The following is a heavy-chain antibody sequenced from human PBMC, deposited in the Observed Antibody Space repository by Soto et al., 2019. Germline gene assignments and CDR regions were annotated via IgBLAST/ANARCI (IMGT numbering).Heavy chain of an antibody. CDR2: IYYSGST. D-gene: IGHD6-13*01. J-gene: IGHJ5*02. CDR1: GGSISSGDYY. CDR3: ARDSFGYSSSWTNWFDP. Sequence: PSETLSLTCTVSGGSISSGDYYWSWIRQPPGKGLEWIGYIYYSGSTYYNPSLKSRVTISVDTSKNQFSLKLSSVTAADTAVYYCARDSFGYSSSWTNWFDPWGQGTLVTV. V-gene: IGHV4-30-4*01.